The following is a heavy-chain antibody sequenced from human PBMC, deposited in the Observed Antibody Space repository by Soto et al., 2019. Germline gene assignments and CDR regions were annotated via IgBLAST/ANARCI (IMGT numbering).Heavy chain of an antibody. J-gene: IGHJ6*02. Sequence: EVQLVESGGGLVKPGWSLRLSCAASGFTFSRYSMNWVRQAPGKGLEWVSSISSSSSYIYYADSVKGRFTISRDNAKNSLYLQMNSLRAEDTAVYYCAREGEDIVVVVAATPYYGMDVWGQGTTVTVSS. CDR2: ISSSSSYI. CDR3: AREGEDIVVVVAATPYYGMDV. V-gene: IGHV3-21*01. D-gene: IGHD2-15*01. CDR1: GFTFSRYS.